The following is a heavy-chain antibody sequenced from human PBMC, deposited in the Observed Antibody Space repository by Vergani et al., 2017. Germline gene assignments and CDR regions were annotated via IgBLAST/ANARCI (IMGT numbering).Heavy chain of an antibody. D-gene: IGHD6-6*01. CDR1: GFTFDDYA. CDR2: ISWNSGSI. CDR3: AKDRSAARDAFDI. V-gene: IGHV3-9*01. J-gene: IGHJ3*02. Sequence: EVQLVESGGGLVKPGRSLRLSCAASGFTFDDYAMHWVRQAPGKGLEWVSGISWNSGSIGYADSVKGRFTISRDNAKNSLYLQMNSLRAEDTALYYCAKDRSAARDAFDIWGQGTMVTVSS.